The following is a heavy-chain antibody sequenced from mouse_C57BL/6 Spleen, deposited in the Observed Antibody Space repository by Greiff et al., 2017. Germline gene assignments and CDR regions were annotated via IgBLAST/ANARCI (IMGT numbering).Heavy chain of an antibody. Sequence: QVQLQQPGAELVKPGASVKLSCKASGYTFTSYWMHWVKQRPGQGLEWIGMIHPNSGSTNYNEKFKSKATLTVDKSSSTAYMQLDSLTSEDSAVYYCARSDYYGSGYDFDYWGQGTTLTVSS. CDR3: ARSDYYGSGYDFDY. J-gene: IGHJ2*01. V-gene: IGHV1-64*01. CDR2: IHPNSGST. D-gene: IGHD1-1*01. CDR1: GYTFTSYW.